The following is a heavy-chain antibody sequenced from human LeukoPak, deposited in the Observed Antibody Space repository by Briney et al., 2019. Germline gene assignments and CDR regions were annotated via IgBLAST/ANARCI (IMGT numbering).Heavy chain of an antibody. CDR2: ISKDGSDK. J-gene: IGHJ4*02. CDR1: GFTFSDYA. CDR3: ARDYWWNYDY. V-gene: IGHV3-30-3*01. D-gene: IGHD1-7*01. Sequence: PGRSLRLSCAASGFTFSDYAMHWVRQAPGKGLEWVAVISKDGSDKYYPGSVRDRFTISRDNSKNTIYLQMDSLRAEDTAIYYCARDYWWNYDYWGQGTLVTVSS.